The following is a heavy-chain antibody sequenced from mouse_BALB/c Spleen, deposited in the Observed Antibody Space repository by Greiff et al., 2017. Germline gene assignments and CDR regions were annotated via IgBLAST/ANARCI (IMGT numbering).Heavy chain of an antibody. D-gene: IGHD2-10*01. CDR3: ARDRGVPYYGKGGWYFDV. J-gene: IGHJ1*01. Sequence: QVQLQQSGPGLVAPSQSLSITCTVSGFSLTSYGVHWVRQPPGKGLEWLGVIWAGGSTNYNSALMSRLSISKDNSKSQVFLKMNSLQTDDTAMYYCARDRGVPYYGKGGWYFDVWGAGTTVTVSS. CDR1: GFSLTSYG. V-gene: IGHV2-9*02. CDR2: IWAGGST.